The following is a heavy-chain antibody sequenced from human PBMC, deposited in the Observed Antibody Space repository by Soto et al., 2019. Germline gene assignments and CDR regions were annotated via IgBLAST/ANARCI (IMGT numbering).Heavy chain of an antibody. Sequence: ASVKVSCKASGGTFSSYAISWVRQAPGQGLEWMGGIIPIFGTANYAQKFQGRVTITADESTSTAYMELSSLRSEDTAVYYCARSMCSGCRRDCFDYSCQGTLVT. V-gene: IGHV1-69*13. CDR1: GGTFSSYA. J-gene: IGHJ4*02. CDR3: ARSMCSGCRRDCFDY. D-gene: IGHD6-19*01. CDR2: IIPIFGTA.